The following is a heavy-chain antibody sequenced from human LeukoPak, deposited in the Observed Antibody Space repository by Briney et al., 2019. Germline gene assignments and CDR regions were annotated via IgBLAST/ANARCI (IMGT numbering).Heavy chain of an antibody. CDR3: ARNVGSGWVGN. J-gene: IGHJ4*02. CDR2: IGTAGDT. D-gene: IGHD6-19*01. Sequence: GGSLRLSCAASGFTFSDYDMHWVRQATGKGLEWVSAIGTAGDTYYTGSVKGRFTISRENAKNSLYLQMNSLRAEDTAVYYCARNVGSGWVGNWGQGTLVTVSS. V-gene: IGHV3-13*01. CDR1: GFTFSDYD.